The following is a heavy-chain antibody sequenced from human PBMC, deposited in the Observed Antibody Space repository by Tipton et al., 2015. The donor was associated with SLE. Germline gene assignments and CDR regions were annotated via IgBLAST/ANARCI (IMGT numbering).Heavy chain of an antibody. V-gene: IGHV1-69*05. CDR2: IVPIFYTP. D-gene: IGHD1-26*01. CDR1: GGTSSKYA. Sequence: QSGAEVKKPGSSVKVSCKASGGTSSKYAISWVRQAPGQGLEYMGGIVPIFYTPYYPQKFRGRVTVTTDESTDTVYMELSSLRSEDTAVYYCARAPQWEPPTFDIWGQGTMVTVSS. J-gene: IGHJ3*02. CDR3: ARAPQWEPPTFDI.